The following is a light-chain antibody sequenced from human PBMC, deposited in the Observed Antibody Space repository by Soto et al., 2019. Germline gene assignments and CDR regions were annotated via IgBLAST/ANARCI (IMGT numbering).Light chain of an antibody. V-gene: IGKV1-39*01. CDR2: TAS. Sequence: DIQMTQSPSTLSGSVGDRVTITCRASQTISSWLAWYQQKPGTAPKLLIYTASSLQSGVPSRFSGSGSGTDFTLTISSLQPEDFATYYCQQSYSIPYTFGQGTRLEIK. CDR3: QQSYSIPYT. J-gene: IGKJ5*01. CDR1: QTISSW.